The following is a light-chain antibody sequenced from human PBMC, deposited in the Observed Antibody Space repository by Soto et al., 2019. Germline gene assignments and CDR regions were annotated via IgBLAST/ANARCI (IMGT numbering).Light chain of an antibody. Sequence: EVVLTQSPDTLSLSPGERATLSCRASQSVSSTFLAWYQQRPGQAPRLLIYGASSRATGIPDRFSGSGSETDFTLTITRLEPEDFALYYCQQFGTSATFGQGTKVDIK. CDR2: GAS. CDR3: QQFGTSAT. J-gene: IGKJ1*01. CDR1: QSVSSTF. V-gene: IGKV3-20*01.